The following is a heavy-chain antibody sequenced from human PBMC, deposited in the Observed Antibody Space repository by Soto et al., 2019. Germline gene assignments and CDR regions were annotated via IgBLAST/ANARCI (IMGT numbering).Heavy chain of an antibody. CDR3: ARDPSTHIMDV. CDR1: GYAFTSYY. J-gene: IGHJ6*03. V-gene: IGHV1-46*03. CDR2: INPSGGST. Sequence: ASVKVSCKASGYAFTSYYMHWVRQAPGQGLEWMGIINPSGGSTSYAQKFQGRVTMTRDTSTSTVYMELSSLRSEDTAVYYCARDPSTHIMDVWGKGTTVTVSS.